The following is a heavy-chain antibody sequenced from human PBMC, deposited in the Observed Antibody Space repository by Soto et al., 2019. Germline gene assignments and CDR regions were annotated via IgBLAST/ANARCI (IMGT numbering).Heavy chain of an antibody. Sequence: SETLSLTCTVSGGSISSYYWSWIRQPPGKGLEWIGYIYYSGSTNYNPSLKSRVTISVDTSKNQFSLKLSSVTAADTAVYYCGRTYYGSGSYYKNNWFDPWGQGTLVTVSS. V-gene: IGHV4-59*01. CDR1: GGSISSYY. CDR2: IYYSGST. D-gene: IGHD3-10*01. CDR3: GRTYYGSGSYYKNNWFDP. J-gene: IGHJ5*02.